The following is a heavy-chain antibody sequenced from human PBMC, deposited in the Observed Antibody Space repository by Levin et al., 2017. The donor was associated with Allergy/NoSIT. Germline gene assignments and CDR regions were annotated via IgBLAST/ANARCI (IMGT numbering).Heavy chain of an antibody. J-gene: IGHJ3*02. V-gene: IGHV4-4*07. Sequence: SETLSLICTVSSGSISSYFWSWIRQPAGKGLEWIGRIYTSGSTNYNPSLKSRVTMSVDTSKNQFSLKLSSVTAADTAVYFCARGLKAHCGGDCYSSDAFDIWGQGTMVTVSS. D-gene: IGHD2-21*02. CDR3: ARGLKAHCGGDCYSSDAFDI. CDR1: SGSISSYF. CDR2: IYTSGST.